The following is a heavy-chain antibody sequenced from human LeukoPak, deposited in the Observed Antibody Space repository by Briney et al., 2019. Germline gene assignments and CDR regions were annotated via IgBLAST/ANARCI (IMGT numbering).Heavy chain of an antibody. CDR1: GGSFSGYY. D-gene: IGHD2-15*01. CDR2: INHSGST. V-gene: IGHV4-34*01. CDR3: ARVGYCSGGSCYPHYYYGMDV. Sequence: SETLSLTCAVYGGSFSGYYWSWIRQPPGKGLEWIGEINHSGSTNYNPSLKSRVTISVDTSKNQFSLKLSSVTAADTAVYYCARVGYCSGGSCYPHYYYGMDVWGQGTTVTVSS. J-gene: IGHJ6*02.